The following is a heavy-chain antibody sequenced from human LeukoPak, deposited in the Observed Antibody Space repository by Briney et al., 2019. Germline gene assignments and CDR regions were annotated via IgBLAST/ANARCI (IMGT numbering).Heavy chain of an antibody. CDR2: IIPIFGTA. Sequence: SVTVSCTASGGTFSSYAISWVRQAPGQGLEWMGGIIPIFGTANYAQKFQGRVTITADESTSTAYMELSSLRSEDTAVYYCARDASYCGGDRAAFDIWGQGTMVTVSS. J-gene: IGHJ3*02. D-gene: IGHD2-21*01. V-gene: IGHV1-69*13. CDR1: GGTFSSYA. CDR3: ARDASYCGGDRAAFDI.